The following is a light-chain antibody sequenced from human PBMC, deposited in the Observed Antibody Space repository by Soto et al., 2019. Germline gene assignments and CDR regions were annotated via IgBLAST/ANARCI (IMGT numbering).Light chain of an antibody. J-gene: IGLJ2*01. CDR3: SSYPSTNTVI. CDR1: SNDVGDYNY. V-gene: IGLV2-14*03. CDR2: DVS. Sequence: HSALTQPASVSGSPGQSITISCTGTSNDVGDYNYVSWYQQHPGKVPKLIIYDVSYRPSGISDRFSGSKSGSTASLTISGLQAEDEADYYCSSYPSTNTVIFGGGTKLTVL.